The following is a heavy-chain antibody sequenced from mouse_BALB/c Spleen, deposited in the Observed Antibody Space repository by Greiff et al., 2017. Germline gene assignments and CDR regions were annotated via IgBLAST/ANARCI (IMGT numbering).Heavy chain of an antibody. CDR1: GFTFSSYA. J-gene: IGHJ4*01. V-gene: IGHV5-6-5*01. CDR2: ISSGGST. D-gene: IGHD2-12*01. Sequence: EVQGVESGGGLVKPGGSLKLSCAASGFTFSSYAMSWVRQTPEKRLEWVASISSGGSTYYPDSVKGRFTISRDNARNILYLQMSSLRSEDTAMYYCARDDEDYYAMDYWGQGTSVTVSS. CDR3: ARDDEDYYAMDY.